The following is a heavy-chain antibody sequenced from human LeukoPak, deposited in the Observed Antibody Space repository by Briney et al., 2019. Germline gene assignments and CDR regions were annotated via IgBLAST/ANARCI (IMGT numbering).Heavy chain of an antibody. V-gene: IGHV5-51*01. CDR2: IYPDDSDT. J-gene: IGHJ3*01. CDR1: GYSFTTYW. D-gene: IGHD3-3*02. Sequence: GESLKISCKGSGYSFTTYWIGWVRQMPGKDLEWMGIIYPDDSDTRYSPSFQGQVTISVDKSISTAYLQWSSLKASDTAMYYCARRGVLPYAFDVWGQGTMDTVSS. CDR3: ARRGVLPYAFDV.